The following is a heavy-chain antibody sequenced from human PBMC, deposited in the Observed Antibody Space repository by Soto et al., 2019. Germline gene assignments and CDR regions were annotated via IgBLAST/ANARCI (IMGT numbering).Heavy chain of an antibody. CDR3: AIGCGYDGSDYYYAY. J-gene: IGHJ4*02. CDR1: GGTFSRHA. CDR2: IIPIFGTA. V-gene: IGHV1-69*01. Sequence: QVQLVQSGAEVRKPGSSVKVSCKASGGTFSRHAISWVRQAPGQGLEWMGGIIPIFGTANHAQKFQGRVTIIADQSTSTADLELSSLSSEETAIYYCAIGCGYDGSDYYYAYGGQGTLVIVSS. D-gene: IGHD3-22*01.